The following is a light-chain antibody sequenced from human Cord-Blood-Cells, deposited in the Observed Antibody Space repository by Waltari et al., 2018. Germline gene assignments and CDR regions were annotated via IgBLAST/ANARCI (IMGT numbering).Light chain of an antibody. V-gene: IGLV2-23*01. J-gene: IGLJ1*01. CDR3: CSYAGSSTYV. CDR1: SSDVGSYNL. Sequence: QSALTQPASVSGSPGQSITISCTRTSSDVGSYNLVSWYQQHPGKAPKHMIYEGSKRPSGVSNRFSGSKSGNTASLTISGLQAEDEADYYCCSYAGSSTYVFGTGTKVTVL. CDR2: EGS.